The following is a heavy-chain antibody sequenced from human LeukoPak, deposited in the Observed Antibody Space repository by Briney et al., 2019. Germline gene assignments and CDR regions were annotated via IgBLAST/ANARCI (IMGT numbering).Heavy chain of an antibody. CDR3: ARLDTAMSYGMDV. CDR2: IYYSGST. Sequence: PSETLSLTCTVSGGSISHYYWSWIRQPPGKGLEWIGYIYYSGSTNYNPSLKSRVTISVDTSKNQFSLKLSSVTAADTAVYYCARLDTAMSYGMDVWGQGTTVTVSS. D-gene: IGHD5-18*01. V-gene: IGHV4-59*08. J-gene: IGHJ6*02. CDR1: GGSISHYY.